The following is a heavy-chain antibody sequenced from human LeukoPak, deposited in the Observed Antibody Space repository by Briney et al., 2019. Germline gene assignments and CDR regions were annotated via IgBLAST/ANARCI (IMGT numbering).Heavy chain of an antibody. J-gene: IGHJ4*02. CDR2: IYYSGRP. Sequence: SETLSLTCTVSGGSISSSSYYWGWIRQPPGKGLAWIGSIYYSGRPYYNPSLKSRVTISINTSKNQFSLKLSSVTAADTAVYYCARRSDIVTTIDYWGQGTLVTVSS. V-gene: IGHV4-39*01. D-gene: IGHD5-12*01. CDR1: GGSISSSSYY. CDR3: ARRSDIVTTIDY.